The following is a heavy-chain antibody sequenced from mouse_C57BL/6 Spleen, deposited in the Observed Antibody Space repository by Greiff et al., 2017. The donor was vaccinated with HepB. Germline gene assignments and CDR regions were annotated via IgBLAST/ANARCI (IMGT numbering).Heavy chain of an antibody. CDR3: ARYNYDEDAMDY. J-gene: IGHJ4*01. CDR2: IYPGDGDT. D-gene: IGHD2-4*01. V-gene: IGHV1-80*01. Sequence: VQLQQSGAELVKPGASVKISCKASGYAFSSYWMNWVKQRPGKGLEWIGQIYPGDGDTNYNGKFKGKATLTADKSSSTAYMQLSSLTSEDSAVYFCARYNYDEDAMDYWGQGTSVTVSS. CDR1: GYAFSSYW.